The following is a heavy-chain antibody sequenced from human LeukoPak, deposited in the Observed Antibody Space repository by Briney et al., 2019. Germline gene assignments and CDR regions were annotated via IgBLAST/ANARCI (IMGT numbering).Heavy chain of an antibody. CDR3: ARGPYSSSCIDY. CDR2: MNPNSGNT. J-gene: IGHJ4*02. Sequence: GASVKVSCKASGYTFTSYDINWVRQATGQGLEWRGWMNPNSGNTGYAQKFQGRVTMTRNTSISTAYTELRSLRSEDTAVYYCARGPYSSSCIDYWGQGTLVTVSS. CDR1: GYTFTSYD. D-gene: IGHD6-13*01. V-gene: IGHV1-8*01.